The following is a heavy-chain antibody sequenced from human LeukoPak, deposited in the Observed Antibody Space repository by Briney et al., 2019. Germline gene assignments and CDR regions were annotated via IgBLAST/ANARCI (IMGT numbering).Heavy chain of an antibody. CDR3: ARDVRNWNALNKDCLDV. CDR2: ITGDNGNT. J-gene: IGHJ6*04. Sequence: GASVTVSCKASGYTFTNYAISWVRQAPGQGLEWMGWITGDNGNTKYAQKSQDRVTMTTDTSTSTAYMELRNLRSDDTAVYFCARDVRNWNALNKDCLDVWGKGTTVIVSS. D-gene: IGHD1-1*01. V-gene: IGHV1-18*04. CDR1: GYTFTNYA.